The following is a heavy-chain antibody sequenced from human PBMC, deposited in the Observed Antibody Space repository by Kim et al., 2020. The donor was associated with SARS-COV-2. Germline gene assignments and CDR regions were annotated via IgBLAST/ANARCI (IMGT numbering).Heavy chain of an antibody. D-gene: IGHD6-13*01. Sequence: SETLSLTCTVSGGSISSYYWSWIRQPPGKGLEWIGYIYYSGSTNYNPSLKSRVTISVDTSKNQFSLKLSSVTAADTAVYYCARTVAAAGVGYGMDVWGQGTTVTVSS. CDR2: IYYSGST. J-gene: IGHJ6*02. CDR3: ARTVAAAGVGYGMDV. CDR1: GGSISSYY. V-gene: IGHV4-59*01.